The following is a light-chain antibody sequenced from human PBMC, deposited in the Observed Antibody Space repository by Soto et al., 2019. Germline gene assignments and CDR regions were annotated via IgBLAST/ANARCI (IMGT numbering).Light chain of an antibody. J-gene: IGKJ3*01. V-gene: IGKV3-20*01. CDR1: QSVSSY. Sequence: EIVLTQSPATLSLSPGERATLSCRASQSVSSYLAWYQQKPGQAPRLLIYAASSRPTGIPDRFSGSGSGTDFTLTITRLEPEDFAVYYCQQYGNSPRTFGPGTKVDIK. CDR2: AAS. CDR3: QQYGNSPRT.